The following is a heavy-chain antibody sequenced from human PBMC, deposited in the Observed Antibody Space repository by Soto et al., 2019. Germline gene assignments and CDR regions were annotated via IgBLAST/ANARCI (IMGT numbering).Heavy chain of an antibody. CDR3: ARDGGYSYGYGPEAYYYYGMDV. CDR1: GFTFSRYA. J-gene: IGHJ6*02. D-gene: IGHD5-18*01. V-gene: IGHV3-30-3*01. Sequence: GGSLRLSCAASGFTFSRYAMHWVRQAPGKGLEWVAVISHDGSNKYYADSVKGRFTISRDNSKNTLYLQMNSLRAEDTAVYYCARDGGYSYGYGPEAYYYYGMDVWGQGTTVTVSS. CDR2: ISHDGSNK.